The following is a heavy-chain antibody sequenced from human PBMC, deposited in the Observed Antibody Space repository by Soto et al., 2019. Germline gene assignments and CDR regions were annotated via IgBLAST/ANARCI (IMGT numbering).Heavy chain of an antibody. CDR3: ARGLNYYDSSGSSLFDP. J-gene: IGHJ5*02. D-gene: IGHD3-22*01. V-gene: IGHV4-30-2*01. CDR1: GGSINSGGYS. CDR2: IYHTGTT. Sequence: PSETLSLTCTVSGGSINSGGYSWTWIRQPPGKGLEWIGFIYHTGTTYYNPSLKSRVTISVDRSKNQFSLKLNSVTAADTAVYYCARGLNYYDSSGSSLFDPWGQGSLVTGSS.